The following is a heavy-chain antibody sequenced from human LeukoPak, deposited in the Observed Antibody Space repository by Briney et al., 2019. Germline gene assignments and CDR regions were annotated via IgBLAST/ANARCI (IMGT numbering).Heavy chain of an antibody. CDR1: GFTFSSCA. D-gene: IGHD4-17*01. CDR3: AKHTYSTVTSFYLDSFDV. V-gene: IGHV3-23*01. Sequence: GGSLRLSCAASGFTFSSCAMSWVRQAPGKGPEWVSTISGSGGSTYYADSVKGRFTISKDNSKSTLFLQMNSLRAEDTAVYYCAKHTYSTVTSFYLDSFDVWGQGTVVTVSS. CDR2: ISGSGGST. J-gene: IGHJ3*01.